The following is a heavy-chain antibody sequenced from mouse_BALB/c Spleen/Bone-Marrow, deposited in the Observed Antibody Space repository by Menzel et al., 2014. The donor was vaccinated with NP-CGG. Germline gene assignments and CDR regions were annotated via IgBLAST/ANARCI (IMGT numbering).Heavy chain of an antibody. CDR2: IWGDGST. CDR3: AREPHYYAMDY. J-gene: IGHJ4*01. Sequence: QVQLQQSGPGQVAPSQSLSITCTVSGFSLTGYGVNWVRQPPGKGLEWLGMIWGDGSTDYNSALKSRLSISKDNSKSQVFLKMNSLQTDDTARYYCAREPHYYAMDYWGQGTSVTVSS. CDR1: GFSLTGYG. V-gene: IGHV2-6-7*01.